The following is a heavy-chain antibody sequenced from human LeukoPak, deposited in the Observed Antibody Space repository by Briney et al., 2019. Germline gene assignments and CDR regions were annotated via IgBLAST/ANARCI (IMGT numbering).Heavy chain of an antibody. CDR2: ISAYNGNT. CDR3: ASRSYDSSGYSYYYYYYGMDV. J-gene: IGHJ6*02. CDR1: GYTFTSYG. D-gene: IGHD3-22*01. V-gene: IGHV1-18*01. Sequence: ASVKVSCKASGYTFTSYGISWVRQAPGQGLEWMGWISAYNGNTNYAQKLQGRVTMTRDTSISTAYMELSRLRSDDTAVYYCASRSYDSSGYSYYYYYYGMDVWGQGTTVTVSS.